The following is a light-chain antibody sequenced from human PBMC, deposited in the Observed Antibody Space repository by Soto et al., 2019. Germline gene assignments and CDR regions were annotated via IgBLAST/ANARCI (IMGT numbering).Light chain of an antibody. J-gene: IGLJ2*01. CDR2: DVS. V-gene: IGLV2-14*01. Sequence: QSVLTQPASVSGSPGQSITISCTGTSSDVGGYNYVSWYQQHPGKAPKLMIYDVSNRPSGVSNRFSGSKSGNTASLTISGIQAEDEAHSHCSSYTSSSTYVVFGGGTKLTVL. CDR3: SSYTSSSTYVV. CDR1: SSDVGGYNY.